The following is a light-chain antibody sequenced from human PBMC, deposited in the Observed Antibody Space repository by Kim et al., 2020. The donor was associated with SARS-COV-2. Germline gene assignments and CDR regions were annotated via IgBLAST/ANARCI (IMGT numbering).Light chain of an antibody. CDR1: RSNIGTNY. Sequence: GQKVTISCSGSRSNIGTNYVSLYPPLPGTVPKVLIYDNNKRPSGIPDRFSGSKSGTSGTLDITGLQTGDEADYYCGTWDSSLSVWLFGGGTQLTVL. V-gene: IGLV1-51*01. J-gene: IGLJ3*02. CDR2: DNN. CDR3: GTWDSSLSVWL.